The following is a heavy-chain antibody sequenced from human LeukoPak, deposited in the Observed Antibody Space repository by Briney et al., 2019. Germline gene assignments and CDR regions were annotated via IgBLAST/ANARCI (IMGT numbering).Heavy chain of an antibody. D-gene: IGHD6-13*01. Sequence: SVKVSCKASGGTFSSYAISWVRQAPGQGLEWMGGIIHIFGTANYAQKFQGRVTITADESTSTAYMELSSLRSEDTAVYYCASYASRYSSSWYTTPFDYWGQGTLVTVSS. CDR1: GGTFSSYA. CDR3: ASYASRYSSSWYTTPFDY. J-gene: IGHJ4*02. V-gene: IGHV1-69*13. CDR2: IIHIFGTA.